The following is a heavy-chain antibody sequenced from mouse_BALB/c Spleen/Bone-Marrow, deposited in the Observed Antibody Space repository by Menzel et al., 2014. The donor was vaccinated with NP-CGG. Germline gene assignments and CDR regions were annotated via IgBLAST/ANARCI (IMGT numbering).Heavy chain of an antibody. V-gene: IGHV7-3*02. D-gene: IGHD3-3*01. CDR1: GLTFCDYY. J-gene: IGHJ2*01. Sequence: DVQGVESGGVLVQPGGSLRLYCATSGLTFCDYYMNWVRQPPGKALEWFGVIRNKANGYTTEYSASVKGRFTISRDNSQNILYHQMNALRAEDSATYYGARDKGRVLFDYWGQGATLTVSS. CDR3: ARDKGRVLFDY. CDR2: IRNKANGYTT.